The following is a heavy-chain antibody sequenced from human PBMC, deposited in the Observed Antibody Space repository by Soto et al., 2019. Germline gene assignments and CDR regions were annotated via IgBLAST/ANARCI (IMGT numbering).Heavy chain of an antibody. J-gene: IGHJ4*02. Sequence: SETLSLTCTVSGGSISNTADYWAWIRQPPGKGLEWIGSIYYGGTTYYNPSLNSRVTVSADTSKNQFSLRLSSVTAADTAVYYCGRRSLLVAPTWGQGILLTSPQ. D-gene: IGHD2-21*01. CDR2: IYYGGTT. CDR1: GGSISNTADY. V-gene: IGHV4-39*01. CDR3: GRRSLLVAPT.